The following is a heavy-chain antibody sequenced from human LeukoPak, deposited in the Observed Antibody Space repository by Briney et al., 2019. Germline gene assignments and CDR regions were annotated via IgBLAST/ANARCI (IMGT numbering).Heavy chain of an antibody. CDR1: GFTISSCS. V-gene: IGHV3-23*01. Sequence: GGSLRLSRAASGFTISSCSMSWVRQAPGKGLEWVSAINSVGSTYYADSVKGRFTISRDNSENTLYLQMDSLRAEDTAVYYCAKEGMTTVVTPVDFLQHWGQGTLVSVSS. CDR2: INSVGST. J-gene: IGHJ1*01. D-gene: IGHD4-23*01. CDR3: AKEGMTTVVTPVDFLQH.